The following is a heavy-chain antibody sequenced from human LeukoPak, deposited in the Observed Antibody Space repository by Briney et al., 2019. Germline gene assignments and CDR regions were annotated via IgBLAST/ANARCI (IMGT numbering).Heavy chain of an antibody. V-gene: IGHV3-23*01. CDR3: ARPFGGIFRSGYRRAFDY. D-gene: IGHD3-3*01. Sequence: PGGTLRLSCVASGFTFSTYGMSWVRQAPGKGLEWVSAISGSGGSTYYADSVKGRFTISRDNSKNTLYLQMNSLRAEDTAVYYCARPFGGIFRSGYRRAFDYWGQGTLVTVSS. J-gene: IGHJ4*02. CDR2: ISGSGGST. CDR1: GFTFSTYG.